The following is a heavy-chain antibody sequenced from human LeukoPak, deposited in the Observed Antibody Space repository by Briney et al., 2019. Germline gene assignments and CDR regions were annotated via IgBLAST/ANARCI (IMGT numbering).Heavy chain of an antibody. CDR2: IIPIFGTA. CDR3: ARHLNKLRWGELHPGNRYYYYYMDV. Sequence: GASVKVSCKASGGTFSSYAISWVRRAPGQGLEWMGGIIPIFGTANYAQKFQGRVTITADESTSTAYMELSSLRSEDTAVYYCARHLNKLRWGELHPGNRYYYYYMDVWGKGTTVTVSS. V-gene: IGHV1-69*01. D-gene: IGHD3-16*01. J-gene: IGHJ6*03. CDR1: GGTFSSYA.